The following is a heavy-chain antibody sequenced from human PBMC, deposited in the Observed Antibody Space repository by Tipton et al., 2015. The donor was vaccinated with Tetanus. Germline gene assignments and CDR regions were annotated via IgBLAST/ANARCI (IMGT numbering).Heavy chain of an antibody. V-gene: IGHV4-30-2*01. CDR2: IYASGTT. CDR3: ARYNSYFYAMDV. Sequence: TLSLTCALSGGSITRGAYSWSWIRQPPGKGLEWIGYIYASGTTYSNPSLKSRVTISVGETKRQFSLNLTSVTAADTAVYYCARYNSYFYAMDVWGQGTTVTVS. CDR1: GGSITRGAYS. D-gene: IGHD5-24*01. J-gene: IGHJ6*02.